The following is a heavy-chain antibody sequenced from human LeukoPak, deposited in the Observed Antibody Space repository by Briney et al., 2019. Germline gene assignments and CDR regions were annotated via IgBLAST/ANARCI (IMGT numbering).Heavy chain of an antibody. V-gene: IGHV1-2*02. CDR1: GDTFTGYY. D-gene: IGHD3-9*01. CDR3: ASLDPVLRYFDWLSI. J-gene: IGHJ4*02. CDR2: INPNSGGT. Sequence: ASVKVSCKASGDTFTGYYMHWVRQAPGQGLEWMGWINPNSGGTNYAQKFQGRVTMTRDTSISTAYMELSRLRSDDTAVYYCASLDPVLRYFDWLSIWGQGTLVTVSS.